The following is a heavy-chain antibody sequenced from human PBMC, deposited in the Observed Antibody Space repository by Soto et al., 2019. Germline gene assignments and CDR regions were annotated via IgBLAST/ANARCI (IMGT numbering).Heavy chain of an antibody. Sequence: QLQLQESGPGLVKPSETLSLTCTVSGGSISSSSYYWGWIRQPPGKGLEWIGSIYYSGSTYYNPSLKSRVTISVDTSKNQFSLKLSSVTAADTAVYYCARRADIVVVPAAIGGWFDPWGQGTLVTVSS. CDR1: GGSISSSSYY. J-gene: IGHJ5*02. V-gene: IGHV4-39*01. CDR2: IYYSGST. CDR3: ARRADIVVVPAAIGGWFDP. D-gene: IGHD2-2*01.